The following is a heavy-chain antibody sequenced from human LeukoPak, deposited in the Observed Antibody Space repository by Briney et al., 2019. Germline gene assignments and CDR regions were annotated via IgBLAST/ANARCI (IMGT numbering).Heavy chain of an antibody. CDR2: IYKSGST. V-gene: IGHV4-39*01. D-gene: IGHD3-3*01. CDR3: ARQGHRSTPNSLWGTDFWSGYSGWFDP. J-gene: IGHJ5*02. CDR1: GGSISSSNHY. Sequence: SETLSLTCTVSGGSISSSNHYWGWIRQPPGKGLEWIGSIYKSGSTYYNPSLKSRVTISVDTSKNQFSLKLSSVSAADTAVYYCARQGHRSTPNSLWGTDFWSGYSGWFDPWGQGTLVTVSS.